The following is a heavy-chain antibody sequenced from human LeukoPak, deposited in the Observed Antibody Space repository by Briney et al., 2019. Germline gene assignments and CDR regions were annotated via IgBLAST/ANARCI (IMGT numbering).Heavy chain of an antibody. D-gene: IGHD3-16*01. CDR3: ASGGTYVLDY. CDR2: ISSSSDYI. J-gene: IGHJ4*02. V-gene: IGHV3-21*01. Sequence: GESLRLSCAASGFTFSSYNMNWVRQAPGKGLEWVSFISSSSDYIYYADSLKGRFTISRGNAKSSVYLQMNSLRADDTAVYYCASGGTYVLDYWGQGTLVTVSA. CDR1: GFTFSSYN.